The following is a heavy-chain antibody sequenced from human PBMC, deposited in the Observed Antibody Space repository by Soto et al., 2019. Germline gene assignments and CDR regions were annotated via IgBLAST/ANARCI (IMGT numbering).Heavy chain of an antibody. V-gene: IGHV3-30*18. J-gene: IGHJ4*02. Sequence: VQLVESGGGVVQPGRSLRLSCAASGFTFSDYAMHWVRQAPGKGLEWVAVVSHDGRNTHYADSVKGRFTISRDSSKNTGSLEMTSLRAEDTGVYYCAKGGRQWLVTSDLNYWGQGALVTVSS. CDR2: VSHDGRNT. CDR3: AKGGRQWLVTSDLNY. CDR1: GFTFSDYA. D-gene: IGHD6-19*01.